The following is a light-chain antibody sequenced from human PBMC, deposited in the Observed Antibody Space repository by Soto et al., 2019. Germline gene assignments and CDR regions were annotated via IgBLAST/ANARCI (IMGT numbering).Light chain of an antibody. J-gene: IGLJ2*01. CDR2: RDS. CDR3: QVWDSSTNVV. V-gene: IGLV3-9*01. CDR1: NIGSKN. Sequence: SYELTQPLSVSVALGQAARITCGGNNIGSKNVHWYQQKPGQAPVLVIYRDSKRPSGIPERFSGSNSGNTAIMTISRAQAGDEADYYCQVWDSSTNVVFGGGTKLTVL.